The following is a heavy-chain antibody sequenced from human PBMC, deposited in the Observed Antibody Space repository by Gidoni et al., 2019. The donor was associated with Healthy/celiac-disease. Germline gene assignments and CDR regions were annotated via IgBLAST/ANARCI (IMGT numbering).Heavy chain of an antibody. CDR2: IRYDGSNK. J-gene: IGHJ4*02. V-gene: IGHV3-30*02. CDR3: AKGLNLGSGPDY. CDR1: GFTFSSYG. Sequence: QVQLLESGGGVVQPGGSRRLPCVAFGFTFSSYGMHWVRQAPGKGLEWVAFIRYDGSNKYYADAVKGRFTISRDNSKNTLYLQMNSLRAEDTAGYYCAKGLNLGSGPDYWGQGTLVTVSS. D-gene: IGHD6-19*01.